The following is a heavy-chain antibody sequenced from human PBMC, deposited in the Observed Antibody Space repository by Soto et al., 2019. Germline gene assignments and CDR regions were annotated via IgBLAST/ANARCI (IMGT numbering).Heavy chain of an antibody. CDR1: GFTFSSYA. D-gene: IGHD2-8*01. V-gene: IGHV3-23*01. J-gene: IGHJ4*02. Sequence: GGSLRLSCAASGFTFSSYAMSWVRQAPGKGLEWVSAISGSGGSTYYADSVKGRFTISRDNSKNTLYLQMNSLRAEDTAVYYCAKEGLAAYCTNGVCYGTYYFDYWGQGTLVT. CDR3: AKEGLAAYCTNGVCYGTYYFDY. CDR2: ISGSGGST.